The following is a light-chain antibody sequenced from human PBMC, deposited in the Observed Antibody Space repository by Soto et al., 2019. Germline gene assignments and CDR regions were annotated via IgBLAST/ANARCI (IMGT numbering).Light chain of an antibody. J-gene: IGKJ2*01. CDR1: QGIKND. CDR3: LQDYNYPYT. V-gene: IGKV1-6*01. Sequence: AIQMTQSPSSLSASVGDRVTITCRASQGIKNDVAWYQQKPGKAPKLLIYAASTLQSGVPPRFSGSGSGTDFTLTINSLQPEDFATYYCLQDYNYPYTFGQGTKVDIK. CDR2: AAS.